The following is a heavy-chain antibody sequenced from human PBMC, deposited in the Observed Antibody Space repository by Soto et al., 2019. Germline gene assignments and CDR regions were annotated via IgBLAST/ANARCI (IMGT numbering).Heavy chain of an antibody. CDR1: GFTFSTYW. J-gene: IGHJ4*02. V-gene: IGHV3-7*01. Sequence: EVQLVESGGGLVQPEGSLRLSCAASGFTFSTYWMTWVRRPPGKGLEWVANLDQDGSERYYVDSVRGRFTISRDNAKNSLYLQMNSLRAEDTAVYYCVCGGNFFVYWGQGTLVTVSP. D-gene: IGHD3-16*01. CDR2: LDQDGSER. CDR3: VCGGNFFVY.